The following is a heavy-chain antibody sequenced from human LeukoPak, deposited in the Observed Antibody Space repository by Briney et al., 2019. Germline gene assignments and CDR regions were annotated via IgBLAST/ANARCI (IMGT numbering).Heavy chain of an antibody. CDR3: AKGSYYDSSGSFYFDY. CDR1: GFTFGSYG. D-gene: IGHD3-22*01. Sequence: GGSLRLSCAASGFTFGSYGMHWVRQAPGKGLEWVAVIWYDGSNKYYADSVKGRFTISRDNSKNTLYVQVNSLGTEDTAAYYCAKGSYYDSSGSFYFDYWGQGTLVTVSS. V-gene: IGHV3-33*06. CDR2: IWYDGSNK. J-gene: IGHJ4*02.